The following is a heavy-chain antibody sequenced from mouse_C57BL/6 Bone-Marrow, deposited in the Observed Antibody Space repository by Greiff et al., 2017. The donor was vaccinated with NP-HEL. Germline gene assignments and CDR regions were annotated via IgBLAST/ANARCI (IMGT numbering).Heavy chain of an antibody. CDR1: GYAFSSSW. J-gene: IGHJ4*01. D-gene: IGHD2-12*01. Sequence: VQLQQSGPELVKPGASVKISCKASGYAFSSSWMNWVKQRPGKGLEWIGRIYPGDGDTNYNGKFKGKATLTAYKSSSTASMQLSSLTSEDSAVYVCERRYSNDGGVFYYAMDYWGQGTSVTVSS. CDR2: IYPGDGDT. V-gene: IGHV1-82*01. CDR3: ERRYSNDGGVFYYAMDY.